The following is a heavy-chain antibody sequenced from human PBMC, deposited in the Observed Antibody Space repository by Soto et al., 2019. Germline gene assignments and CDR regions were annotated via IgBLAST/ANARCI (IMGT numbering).Heavy chain of an antibody. CDR1: GYSFTSYW. CDR3: ARQGYYGSGSYTVGYYYGMDV. D-gene: IGHD3-10*01. Sequence: PGESLKISCKGSGYSFTSYWIGWVRQMPGEGLEWMGIIYPGDSDTRYSPSFQGQVTISADKSISTAYLQWSSLKASDTAMYYCARQGYYGSGSYTVGYYYGMDVWGQGTTVTVSS. CDR2: IYPGDSDT. J-gene: IGHJ6*02. V-gene: IGHV5-51*01.